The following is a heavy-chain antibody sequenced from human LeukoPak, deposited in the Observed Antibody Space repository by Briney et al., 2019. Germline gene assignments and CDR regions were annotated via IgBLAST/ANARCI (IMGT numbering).Heavy chain of an antibody. CDR3: ARAPIWGGLVSYYYMDV. Sequence: RPSETLSLTCTVSGYSISSGYYWGWIRRPPGKGLEWIGSIYHSGSTYYNPSLKSRVTISVDTSKNQFSLKLSSVTAADTAVYYCARAPIWGGLVSYYYMDVWGKGTTVTISS. V-gene: IGHV4-38-2*02. J-gene: IGHJ6*03. D-gene: IGHD3-16*01. CDR1: GYSISSGYY. CDR2: IYHSGST.